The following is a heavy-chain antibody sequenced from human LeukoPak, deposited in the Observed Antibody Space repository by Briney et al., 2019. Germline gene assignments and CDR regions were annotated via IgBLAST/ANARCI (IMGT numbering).Heavy chain of an antibody. J-gene: IGHJ6*03. CDR1: GFDFNDHA. D-gene: IGHD5-24*01. CDR3: VKDNGYRKYYYYFYMDV. V-gene: IGHV3-9*01. Sequence: GGSLRLSCGASGFDFNDHAMHWVRQAPGKGLEWVAGISWNGGAIGYADSVKGRFTISRDSAKNSLTLEMDSLRVEDTAIYYCVKDNGYRKYYYYFYMDVWGKGTTVTVSS. CDR2: ISWNGGAI.